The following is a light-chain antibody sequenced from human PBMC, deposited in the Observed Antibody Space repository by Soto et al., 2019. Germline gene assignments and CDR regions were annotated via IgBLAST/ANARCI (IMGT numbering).Light chain of an antibody. J-gene: IGLJ1*01. Sequence: QSVLTQPASVSGSPGQSITISCTGTGSDIGSYNLVSWYQQPPGKAPKLIIYEVTNRPSGVSSRFSGSKSANTASLTISGLQSEDDADYYCCSYAPTLASYVFGTGTKLTVL. CDR2: EVT. V-gene: IGLV2-23*02. CDR3: CSYAPTLASYV. CDR1: GSDIGSYNL.